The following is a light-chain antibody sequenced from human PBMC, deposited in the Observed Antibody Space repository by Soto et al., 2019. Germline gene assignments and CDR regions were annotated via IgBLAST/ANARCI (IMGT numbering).Light chain of an antibody. Sequence: DIQMTQSPSSLSASVGDTVTFTCRASQSIRSWLAWYQQKPGKAPKLLIYDASSLERGVPSRFSGSGSGTEFTLTISSLQPDDFATYYCQQYITYRTFGQGTKVDIK. CDR1: QSIRSW. CDR2: DAS. CDR3: QQYITYRT. J-gene: IGKJ1*01. V-gene: IGKV1-5*01.